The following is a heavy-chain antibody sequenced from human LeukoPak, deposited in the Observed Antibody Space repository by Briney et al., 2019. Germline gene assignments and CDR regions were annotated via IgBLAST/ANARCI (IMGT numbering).Heavy chain of an antibody. CDR3: ARGRHVRGSWPNWFDP. CDR2: INHSRST. D-gene: IGHD6-13*01. V-gene: IGHV4-34*01. J-gene: IGHJ5*02. Sequence: PSETLSLTCAVYGGSFSGYYWRWIRQPPRKGLEWIGEINHSRSTNYNPSLKSRVTISVDTSKNQFSLKLSSVTAADTAVYYCARGRHVRGSWPNWFDPWGQGTLVTVSS. CDR1: GGSFSGYY.